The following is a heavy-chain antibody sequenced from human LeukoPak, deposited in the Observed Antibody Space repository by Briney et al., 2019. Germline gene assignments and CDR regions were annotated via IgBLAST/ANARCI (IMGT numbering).Heavy chain of an antibody. J-gene: IGHJ4*02. CDR1: GFTFSNAW. V-gene: IGHV3-15*01. D-gene: IGHD3-16*02. Sequence: GGSLRLSCAASGFTFSNAWMSWVRQAPGKGLEWVGRIKSKTDGGTTDYAAPVKGRFTISRGDSKNTLYLQMNSLKTEDTAVYYCTTWLVTLQRSYIDYWGQGTLVTVSS. CDR2: IKSKTDGGTT. CDR3: TTWLVTLQRSYIDY.